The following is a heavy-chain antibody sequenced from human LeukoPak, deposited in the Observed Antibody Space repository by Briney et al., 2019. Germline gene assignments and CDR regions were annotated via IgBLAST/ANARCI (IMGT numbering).Heavy chain of an antibody. D-gene: IGHD4-23*01. CDR2: IYSSGST. CDR3: ARQGGGNSGYYYYGMGV. CDR1: DNSISSYY. J-gene: IGHJ6*02. Sequence: SETLSLTCTVSDNSISSYYWSWIRQPPGKGLEWIGSIYSSGSTNYNPSLKSRVTISVDTSKNQFSLKLNSVTAADTAVYYCARQGGGNSGYYYYGMGVWGQGTTVTVSS. V-gene: IGHV4-59*01.